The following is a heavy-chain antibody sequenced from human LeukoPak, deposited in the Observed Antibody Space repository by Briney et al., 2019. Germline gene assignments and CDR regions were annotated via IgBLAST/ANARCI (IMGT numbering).Heavy chain of an antibody. J-gene: IGHJ4*02. D-gene: IGHD1-26*01. V-gene: IGHV3-30*18. CDR2: ISYDGSNK. CDR1: GFTFSSYG. Sequence: GGSLRLSCAASGFTFSSYGMHWVRQAPGKGLEWVAVISYDGSNKYYADSVKGRFTISRDNSKNTLYLQMNSLRAEDTAVYYCAKDPGTPFDYWGQGTLVTVSS. CDR3: AKDPGTPFDY.